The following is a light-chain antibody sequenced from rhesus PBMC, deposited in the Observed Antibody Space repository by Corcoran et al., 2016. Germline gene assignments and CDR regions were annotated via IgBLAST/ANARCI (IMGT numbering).Light chain of an antibody. J-gene: IGKJ2*01. Sequence: DIQMTQSPSSLSASVGDRVSITCRASENVNNSLNWYHQKPGKAPKPLFYKASTLQSGVPSRFSGSGSGTDYTFTISSLQPEDVATYYCQHGYGTPYTFGQGTKVEIK. CDR3: QHGYGTPYT. V-gene: IGKV1-74*01. CDR2: KAS. CDR1: ENVNNS.